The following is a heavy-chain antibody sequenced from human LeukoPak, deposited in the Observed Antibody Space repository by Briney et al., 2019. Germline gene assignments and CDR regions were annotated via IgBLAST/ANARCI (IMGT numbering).Heavy chain of an antibody. D-gene: IGHD3-3*02. CDR1: GFTFSTYS. CDR3: ARDHKLAPNPFDY. V-gene: IGHV3-30*04. CDR2: ISDDGGRK. Sequence: EGSLRLSCTVSGFTFSTYSMHWLRQAPGKGLEWVTVISDDGGRKYYTDSVKGRFTISRDNSKNTLYLQMNSLRAEDTAVYYCARDHKLAPNPFDYWGQGALVTVSS. J-gene: IGHJ4*02.